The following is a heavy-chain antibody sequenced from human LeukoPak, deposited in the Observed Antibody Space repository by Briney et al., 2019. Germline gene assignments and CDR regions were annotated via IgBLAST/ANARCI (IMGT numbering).Heavy chain of an antibody. CDR2: MFYSGST. CDR1: GGSINSNGYY. Sequence: KPSETLSLTCTVSGGSINSNGYYWGWIRQSPGKGLEWIGSMFYSGSTDYNPSLKSRVTISVDTSKKQFSLKLSSATAADTAVYYCARVLDLSKRGLDAFDIWGQGTMVTVSS. D-gene: IGHD3-16*01. J-gene: IGHJ3*02. V-gene: IGHV4-39*07. CDR3: ARVLDLSKRGLDAFDI.